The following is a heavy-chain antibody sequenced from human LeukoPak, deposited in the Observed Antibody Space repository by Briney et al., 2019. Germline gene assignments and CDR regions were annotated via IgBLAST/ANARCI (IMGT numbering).Heavy chain of an antibody. CDR3: AREPGTDYRKYYFDY. Sequence: PGGSLRLSCAASGFTVSSNYMSWVRQAPGMGLEWVSVIYSGGTTCYADSVKGRFTISRDNSKNMLYLQMNSLRAEDTAVYYCAREPGTDYRKYYFDYWGQGTLVTVSS. V-gene: IGHV3-53*01. D-gene: IGHD3/OR15-3a*01. CDR2: IYSGGTT. CDR1: GFTVSSNY. J-gene: IGHJ4*02.